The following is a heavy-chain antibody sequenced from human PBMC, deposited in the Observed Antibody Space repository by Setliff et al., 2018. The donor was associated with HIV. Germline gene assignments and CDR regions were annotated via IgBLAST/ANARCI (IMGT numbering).Heavy chain of an antibody. CDR3: ARGVSQAYTYGSGAYYYFDF. CDR1: GYTFNSYG. D-gene: IGHD6-19*01. V-gene: IGHV1-18*01. Sequence: ASVKVSCKASGYTFNSYGISWVRQAPGQGPEWGGWIATYNGNTNYAQRLQGRVTLTTDTSTSTAYMELRSLRFDDTAVYFCARGVSQAYTYGSGAYYYFDFWGRGTLVTVSS. J-gene: IGHJ4*02. CDR2: IATYNGNT.